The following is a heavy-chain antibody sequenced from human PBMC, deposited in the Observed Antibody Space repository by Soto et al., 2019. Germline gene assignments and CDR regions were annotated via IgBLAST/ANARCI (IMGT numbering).Heavy chain of an antibody. Sequence: SETLSLTCTVSGGSISSYYWSWIRQPPGKGLEWIGYIYYSGSTNYNPSLKSRVTISVDTSKNQFSLELSSVTAADTAVYYCARLRNEGSSWYPGKRYFDYWGQGTLVTVSS. CDR2: IYYSGST. D-gene: IGHD6-13*01. CDR3: ARLRNEGSSWYPGKRYFDY. J-gene: IGHJ4*02. CDR1: GGSISSYY. V-gene: IGHV4-59*08.